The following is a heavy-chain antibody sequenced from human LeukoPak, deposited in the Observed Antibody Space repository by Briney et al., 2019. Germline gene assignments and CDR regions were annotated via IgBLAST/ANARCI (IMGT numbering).Heavy chain of an antibody. D-gene: IGHD6-19*01. CDR1: GFTVSSNY. Sequence: PGGSLRLSCAASGFTVSSNYMNWVRQAPGKGLEWVSVIYTGGSAYYADSVKGRFTISRDNSKNMLYLQMNGLRAEDTAVYYCARAHSSSDYFDCWGQGILVIVSP. CDR3: ARAHSSSDYFDC. V-gene: IGHV3-53*01. CDR2: IYTGGSA. J-gene: IGHJ4*02.